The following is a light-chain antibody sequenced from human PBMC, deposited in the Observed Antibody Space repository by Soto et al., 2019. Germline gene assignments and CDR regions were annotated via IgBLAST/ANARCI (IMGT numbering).Light chain of an antibody. J-gene: IGKJ5*01. CDR2: KVS. CDR1: QSVVYRDGNTY. Sequence: DVVVTQSPLSLPVTLGQAASISCSSSQSVVYRDGNTYLSWFHQRTGQSPRRLIYKVSNRDSGVPDRFSGSGSGTDFTLKIRRVEAEDVGVYYCMQGTHWPPITCGQGTRREIK. CDR3: MQGTHWPPIT. V-gene: IGKV2-30*01.